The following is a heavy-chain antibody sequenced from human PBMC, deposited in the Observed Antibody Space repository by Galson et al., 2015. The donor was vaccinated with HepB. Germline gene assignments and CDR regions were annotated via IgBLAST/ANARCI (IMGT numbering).Heavy chain of an antibody. Sequence: SVKVSCKASGYTFTGYYMHWVRQAPGQGLEWMGWINPNSGGTNYAQKFQGWVTMTRDTSISTAYMELSRLRSDDTAVYYCARDAPVGGGYYYYGMDVWGQGTTVTVSS. CDR3: ARDAPVGGGYYYYGMDV. D-gene: IGHD3-16*01. V-gene: IGHV1-2*04. CDR1: GYTFTGYY. CDR2: INPNSGGT. J-gene: IGHJ6*02.